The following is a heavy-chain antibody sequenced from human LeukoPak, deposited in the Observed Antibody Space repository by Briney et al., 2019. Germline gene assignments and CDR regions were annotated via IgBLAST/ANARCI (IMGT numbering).Heavy chain of an antibody. V-gene: IGHV3-30*02. CDR2: IRYDGSNK. J-gene: IGHJ6*03. CDR1: GFTFSSYW. D-gene: IGHD6-13*01. Sequence: PGGSLRLSCAASGFTFSSYWMSWVRQAPGKGLEWVAFIRYDGSNKYYADSVKGRFTISRDNSKNTLYLQMNSLRAEDTAVYYCARAPRIAAAGKMDYYYYYMDVWGKGTTVTVSS. CDR3: ARAPRIAAAGKMDYYYYYMDV.